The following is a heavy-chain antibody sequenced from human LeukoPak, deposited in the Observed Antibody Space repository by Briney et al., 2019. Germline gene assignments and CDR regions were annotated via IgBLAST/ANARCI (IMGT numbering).Heavy chain of an antibody. V-gene: IGHV2-26*01. Sequence: SGPTLVHPTATLTLTCTVSGFSLTNARLGVSWIRQPPAKALEWLAHIFSVGEESYTTSLDNRLIISKDISRSQVVLTMTNIDPVDTATYYCARTRKWFDSNAYGYYFDYWGQGTLVTVSS. J-gene: IGHJ4*02. CDR1: GFSLTNARLG. CDR3: ARTRKWFDSNAYGYYFDY. CDR2: IFSVGEE. D-gene: IGHD3-22*01.